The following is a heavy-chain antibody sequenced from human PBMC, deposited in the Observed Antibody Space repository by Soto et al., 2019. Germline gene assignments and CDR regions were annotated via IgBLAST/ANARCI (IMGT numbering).Heavy chain of an antibody. CDR3: ARLSSIDSSGYYLDY. D-gene: IGHD3-22*01. CDR2: IYYSGST. CDR1: GGSISSGDYY. V-gene: IGHV4-31*03. Sequence: SETLSLTCTVSGGSISSGDYYWSCIRQHPGKGLEWIGYIYYSGSTHYSSSLKSRVTMSIDTSKNQFPLKLTSVTAADTAVYYCARLSSIDSSGYYLDYWGQGTLVTVSS. J-gene: IGHJ4*02.